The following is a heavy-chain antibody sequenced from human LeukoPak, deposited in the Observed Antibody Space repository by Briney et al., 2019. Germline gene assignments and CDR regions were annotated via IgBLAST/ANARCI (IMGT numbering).Heavy chain of an antibody. CDR3: ASGRYYGSGTSHFDH. CDR2: IFYNGNT. Sequence: TLSLTCTVSGGSISSGGYYWSWIRQHPGKGLEWIGYIFYNGNTYFIPSLKSRLTISVDTSKNHFSLKLSSVTAADSAVYYCASGRYYGSGTSHFDHWGQGTLVTVSS. J-gene: IGHJ4*02. V-gene: IGHV4-31*03. D-gene: IGHD3-10*01. CDR1: GGSISSGGYY.